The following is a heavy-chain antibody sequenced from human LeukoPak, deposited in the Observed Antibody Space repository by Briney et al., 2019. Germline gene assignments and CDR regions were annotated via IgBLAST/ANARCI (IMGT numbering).Heavy chain of an antibody. V-gene: IGHV3-23*01. D-gene: IGHD3-22*01. Sequence: GSLRLSFAASGFTFSSYAMSWVRQAPGKGREWGSAIIGSGGSTYYADSVKGRFTISRDNSKNTLYLQMNSLRAEDTAVYYCAKDETSYYYDSSGYSDFDYWGQGTLVTVSS. CDR3: AKDETSYYYDSSGYSDFDY. CDR2: IIGSGGST. CDR1: GFTFSSYA. J-gene: IGHJ4*02.